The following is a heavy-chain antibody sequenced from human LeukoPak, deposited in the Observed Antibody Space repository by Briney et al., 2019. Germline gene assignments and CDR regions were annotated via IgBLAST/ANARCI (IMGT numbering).Heavy chain of an antibody. CDR1: GYTFTSYG. D-gene: IGHD3-10*01. CDR2: ISAYNGNT. V-gene: IGHV1-18*01. Sequence: ASVKVSCKASGYTFTSYGISWVRQAPGQGLEWMGWISAYNGNTDHAQKLQGRVTMTTDTSTSTAYMELRSLRSDDTAVYYCARSWFGEFNWFDPWGQGTLVTVSS. J-gene: IGHJ5*02. CDR3: ARSWFGEFNWFDP.